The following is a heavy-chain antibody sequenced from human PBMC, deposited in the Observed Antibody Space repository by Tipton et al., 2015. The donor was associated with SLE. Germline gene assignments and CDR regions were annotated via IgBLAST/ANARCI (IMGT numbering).Heavy chain of an antibody. D-gene: IGHD1-1*01. CDR3: ARHEDDGRFDP. CDR2: KDYSGST. V-gene: IGHV4-39*01. J-gene: IGHJ5*02. Sequence: LRLSCSVSGDSMATSAYYWGWIRQPPRKGLEWIGVKDYSGSTYYTPPLKSRVRLYVDTSKNQFSLRLRSVTAADSAVYYCARHEDDGRFDPWGQGTLVTVSA. CDR1: GDSMATSAYY.